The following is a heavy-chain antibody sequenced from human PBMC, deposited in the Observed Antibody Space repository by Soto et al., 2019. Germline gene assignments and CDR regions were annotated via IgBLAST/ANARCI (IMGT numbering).Heavy chain of an antibody. Sequence: GGSLRLSCAGSGFTFSSYGMHWVRQAPGKGLEWVAVISYDGNNKFYADSVKGRFTISRDSTKQTLYLQMNSLRAEDTAVYYCARVFPQYYYDSSGQGGYFDYWGQGTLVTVSS. J-gene: IGHJ4*02. CDR3: ARVFPQYYYDSSGQGGYFDY. V-gene: IGHV3-30*03. CDR1: GFTFSSYG. CDR2: ISYDGNNK. D-gene: IGHD3-22*01.